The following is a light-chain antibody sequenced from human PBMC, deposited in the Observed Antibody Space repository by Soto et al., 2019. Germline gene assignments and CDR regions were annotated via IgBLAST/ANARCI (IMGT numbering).Light chain of an antibody. V-gene: IGKV3-20*01. CDR3: QQFDSSVT. Sequence: EIVLTQSPGSLSLSPGERATLSCRASQSVSSTFFAWYQQRPGQAPRLLMYGASSRATGITEWFSGSGSGTDFTLTISRLEPEDFAVYYCQQFDSSVTLGQGTKVEIK. CDR2: GAS. CDR1: QSVSSTF. J-gene: IGKJ1*01.